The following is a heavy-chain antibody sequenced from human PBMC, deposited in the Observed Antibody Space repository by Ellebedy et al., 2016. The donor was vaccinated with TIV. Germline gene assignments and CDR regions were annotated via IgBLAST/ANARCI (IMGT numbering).Heavy chain of an antibody. CDR1: GFTFSQYD. CDR2: ISDDGIKR. CDR3: AKHGRNDGTRGSFDY. J-gene: IGHJ4*02. Sequence: GGSLRLXXAASGFTFSQYDMVWVRRAPGKGLEWVALISDDGIKRFYADSVKGRFTISRDNSENTLYLQLNSLRSEDTAVYYCAKHGRNDGTRGSFDYWGQGTLVTVSS. V-gene: IGHV3-30*18. D-gene: IGHD1-1*01.